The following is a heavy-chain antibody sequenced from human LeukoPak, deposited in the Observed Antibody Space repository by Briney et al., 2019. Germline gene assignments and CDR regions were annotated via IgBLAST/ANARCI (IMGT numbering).Heavy chain of an antibody. J-gene: IGHJ4*02. CDR2: ISSSSSYI. Sequence: GGSLRLSCAASGFTFSSYSMNWVRQAPGKGLEWVSSISSSSSYIYYADSVKGRFTISRNNAKNSLYLQMNSLRAEDTAVYYCARDRLYGDYTLLYRGQGTLVTVSS. V-gene: IGHV3-21*01. D-gene: IGHD4-17*01. CDR1: GFTFSSYS. CDR3: ARDRLYGDYTLLY.